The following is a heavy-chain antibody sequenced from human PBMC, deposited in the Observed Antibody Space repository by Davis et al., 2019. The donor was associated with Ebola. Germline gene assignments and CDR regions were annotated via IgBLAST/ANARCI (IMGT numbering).Heavy chain of an antibody. J-gene: IGHJ4*02. CDR2: INPHNGNT. D-gene: IGHD2-15*01. Sequence: ASVKVSCKASGYTFTSYGITWVRQAPGQGLEWMGWINPHNGNTNYAQNVQGRVTMTTDTSTSTVYMELSSLRSEDTAVYYCAREESGFVVVVAGIDYWGQGTLVTVSS. V-gene: IGHV1-18*04. CDR1: GYTFTSYG. CDR3: AREESGFVVVVAGIDY.